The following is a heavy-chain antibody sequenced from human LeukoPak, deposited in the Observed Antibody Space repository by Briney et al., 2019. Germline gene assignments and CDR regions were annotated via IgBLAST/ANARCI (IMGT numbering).Heavy chain of an antibody. D-gene: IGHD1-7*01. Sequence: SETLSLTCTVSGGSISSYYWSWIRQPPAKGLEGIWYIYYSGSTNYTPTPKSRVTISVDTSKNQSSLKLSSVTAADTAVYYCASGGDWNYGGYYFDYWGQGTLVTVSS. V-gene: IGHV4-59*01. J-gene: IGHJ4*02. CDR3: ASGGDWNYGGYYFDY. CDR1: GGSISSYY. CDR2: IYYSGST.